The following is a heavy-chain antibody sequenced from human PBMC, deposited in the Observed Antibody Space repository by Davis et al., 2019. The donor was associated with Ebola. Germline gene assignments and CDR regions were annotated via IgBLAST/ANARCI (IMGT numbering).Heavy chain of an antibody. CDR2: MNNDGSTI. V-gene: IGHV3-74*01. CDR1: GFTFSSYW. Sequence: GESLKISCVASGFTFSSYWMHWVRQVPGEGLLWVSRMNNDGSTIDYADSVKGRFTISRDNAKSTLYLQMNSLSDEDTAVYYCARAGNYRFDYWGQGTLVTVSS. D-gene: IGHD1-7*01. J-gene: IGHJ4*02. CDR3: ARAGNYRFDY.